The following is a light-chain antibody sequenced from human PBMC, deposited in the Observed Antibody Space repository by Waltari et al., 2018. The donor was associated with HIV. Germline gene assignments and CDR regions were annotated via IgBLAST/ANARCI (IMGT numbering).Light chain of an antibody. CDR2: LGS. CDR3: MQALQTPT. CDR1: QSLLHSNGYNY. J-gene: IGKJ4*01. Sequence: DIVMTQSPLSLPVTPGEPASISCRSSQSLLHSNGYNYLDWYLQKPGQSPQLLIYLGSNRGSGVPDRFSGSGSGTDFTLKISRVEAEDVGVYYCMQALQTPTFGGGTKVEIK. V-gene: IGKV2-28*01.